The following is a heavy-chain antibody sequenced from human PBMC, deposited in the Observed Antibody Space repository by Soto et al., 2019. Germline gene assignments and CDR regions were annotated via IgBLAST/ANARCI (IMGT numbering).Heavy chain of an antibody. Sequence: EVQLVESGGGLVQRGGSLRLSCAASGLTFSSYSMNWVRQAAEKVLEWVSYISSSSSTIYYADSVKGRFTISRDNAKNSLYLQMNSLRAEDTAVYYCAFGEDSRYYYYGMHVLGQGTTVTVSS. J-gene: IGHJ6*02. CDR3: AFGEDSRYYYYGMHV. D-gene: IGHD2-21*01. V-gene: IGHV3-48*01. CDR2: ISSSSSTI. CDR1: GLTFSSYS.